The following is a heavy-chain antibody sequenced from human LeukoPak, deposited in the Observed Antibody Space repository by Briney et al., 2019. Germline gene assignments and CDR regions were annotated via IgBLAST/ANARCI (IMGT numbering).Heavy chain of an antibody. V-gene: IGHV4-39*07. J-gene: IGHJ4*02. CDR2: IYYSGST. CDR3: ARGHEWLRVFDY. Sequence: SETLSLTCTVSGGSISSSSYYWGWIRQPPGKGLEWIGSIYYSGSTNYNPSLKSRVTISVDTSKNQFSLKLSSVTAADTAVYYCARGHEWLRVFDYWGQGTLVTVSS. CDR1: GGSISSSSYY. D-gene: IGHD3-3*01.